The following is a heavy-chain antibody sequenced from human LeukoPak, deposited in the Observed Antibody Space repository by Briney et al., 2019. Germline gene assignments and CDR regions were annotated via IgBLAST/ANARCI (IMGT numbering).Heavy chain of an antibody. CDR2: INWNGGSR. V-gene: IGHV3-20*01. CDR3: ARDRCSSTSCYNTPNWFDP. D-gene: IGHD2-2*02. CDR1: GFKFDDYG. J-gene: IGHJ5*02. Sequence: LTGGSLRLSCAASGFKFDDYGMSWVRQVPGKGLEWVSGINWNGGSRGYADSVKGRFTISRDNAKNSVYLQMNSLRSEDTAFYHCARDRCSSTSCYNTPNWFDPWGQGTLVTVSS.